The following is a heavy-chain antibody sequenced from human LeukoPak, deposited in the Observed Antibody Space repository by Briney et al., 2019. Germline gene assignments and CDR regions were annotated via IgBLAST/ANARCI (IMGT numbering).Heavy chain of an antibody. CDR3: ARHPLDY. Sequence: SETLSLTCTVSGGSISNYYWSWIRQPPGKGPEWVGYVYYTGSTNYHPSLKSRVTISVDTSKNQLSLKLSSVTAADTAVYYCARHPLDYWGQGILVTVSS. V-gene: IGHV4-59*08. J-gene: IGHJ4*02. CDR2: VYYTGST. CDR1: GGSISNYY.